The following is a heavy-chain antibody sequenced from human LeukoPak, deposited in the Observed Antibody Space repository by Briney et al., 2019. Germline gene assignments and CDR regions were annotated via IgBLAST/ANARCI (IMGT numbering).Heavy chain of an antibody. Sequence: GGSLRLSCAASGFTFSNYAMSWVRQAPGKGLEWVSAITGSGGNTYYADSVKGRFAISRDNSKNTVFLQMNSLGAEDTAVYYCAKWGDYDVLTGYYVSDYWGQGTLVTVSS. CDR1: GFTFSNYA. J-gene: IGHJ4*02. CDR3: AKWGDYDVLTGYYVSDY. D-gene: IGHD3-9*01. CDR2: ITGSGGNT. V-gene: IGHV3-23*01.